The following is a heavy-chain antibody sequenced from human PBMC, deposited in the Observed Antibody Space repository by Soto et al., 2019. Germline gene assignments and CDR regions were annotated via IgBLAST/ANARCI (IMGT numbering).Heavy chain of an antibody. CDR3: ARDENPTYYYDSSGYYPLFDY. CDR2: ISYDGSNK. CDR1: GFTFSSYA. Sequence: GGSLRLSCAASGFTFSSYAMHWVRQAPGKGLEWVAVISYDGSNKYYADSVKGRFTISRDNSKNTLYLQMNSLRAEDTAVYYCARDENPTYYYDSSGYYPLFDYWGQGTLVTVSS. D-gene: IGHD3-22*01. J-gene: IGHJ4*02. V-gene: IGHV3-30-3*01.